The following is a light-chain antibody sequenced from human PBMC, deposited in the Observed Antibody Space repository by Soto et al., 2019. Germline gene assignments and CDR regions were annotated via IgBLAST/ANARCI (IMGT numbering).Light chain of an antibody. Sequence: AIRMTQSPSSLSASTGDRVTITCRASQGISSYLAWYQQKPGKAPKLLIYAASTLQSGVPSRFSGSRSGTDLTLTIISLETEDFATYYFQQYYNYPWTFGQGTKVEIK. CDR1: QGISSY. J-gene: IGKJ1*01. CDR3: QQYYNYPWT. V-gene: IGKV1-8*01. CDR2: AAS.